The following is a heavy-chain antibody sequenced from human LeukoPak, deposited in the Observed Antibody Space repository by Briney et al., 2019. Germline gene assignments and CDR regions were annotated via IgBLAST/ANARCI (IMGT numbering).Heavy chain of an antibody. Sequence: SETLSLTCAVYGGSFSGYYWSWIRQPPGKGLEWIGEINHSGSTNYNPSLKSRVTISVDTSKNQFSLKLSSVTAADAAVYYCARGSTLDYGGNCTLFDYWGQGTLVTVSS. D-gene: IGHD4-23*01. V-gene: IGHV4-34*01. J-gene: IGHJ4*02. CDR1: GGSFSGYY. CDR2: INHSGST. CDR3: ARGSTLDYGGNCTLFDY.